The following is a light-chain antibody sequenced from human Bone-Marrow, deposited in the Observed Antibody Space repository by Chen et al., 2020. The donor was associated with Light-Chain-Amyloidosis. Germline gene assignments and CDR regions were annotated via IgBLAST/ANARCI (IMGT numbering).Light chain of an antibody. CDR1: NIGSTS. V-gene: IGLV3-21*02. CDR2: DDS. Sequence: SYVLTQPSSVSVAPGQTATIACGGNNIGSTSVHWYQQTPGQAPLLVVYDDSDRPSGIPERGSGANAGNTATLTISRVEAGEEADYYCQVWDRSSDRPVFGGGTKLTVL. CDR3: QVWDRSSDRPV. J-gene: IGLJ3*02.